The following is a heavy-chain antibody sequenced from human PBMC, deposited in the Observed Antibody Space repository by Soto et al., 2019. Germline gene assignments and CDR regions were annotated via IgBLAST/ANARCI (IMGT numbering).Heavy chain of an antibody. D-gene: IGHD6-13*01. Sequence: VESLRLSCAASGFNFNTYWMHWVRQAPGKGLVWVSRINTDGSSIIYVDSVKGRFTISRDNAKNTLYLQMNNLRAEDTAVYYCVRDPPQRVEAGSNRDQLDLWGQGALGTVSS. V-gene: IGHV3-74*01. CDR3: VRDPPQRVEAGSNRDQLDL. CDR1: GFNFNTYW. J-gene: IGHJ5*02. CDR2: INTDGSSI.